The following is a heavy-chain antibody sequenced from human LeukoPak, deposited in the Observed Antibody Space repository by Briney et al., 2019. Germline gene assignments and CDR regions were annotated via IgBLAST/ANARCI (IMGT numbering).Heavy chain of an antibody. J-gene: IGHJ5*02. D-gene: IGHD4-11*01. Sequence: WVSVLYSGGSTYYADSVKGRFTISRDNSKNTLYLQMNSMRAEDTAVYYCAREGMTTASFDPWGQGTLVTVSS. CDR2: LYSGGST. CDR3: AREGMTTASFDP. V-gene: IGHV3-53*01.